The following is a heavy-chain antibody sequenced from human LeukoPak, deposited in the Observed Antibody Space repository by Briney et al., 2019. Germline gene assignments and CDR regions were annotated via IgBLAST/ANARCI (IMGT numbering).Heavy chain of an antibody. Sequence: SETLSLTCTVSGGSISSYYWSWIRQPPGKGLEWIGYIYYSGSTNYNPSLKSRVTISVDTSKNQFSLKLSSVTAADTAVYYCARDPSYDYVWGQDAFDIWGQGTMVTVSS. CDR2: IYYSGST. V-gene: IGHV4-59*12. CDR1: GGSISSYY. CDR3: ARDPSYDYVWGQDAFDI. J-gene: IGHJ3*02. D-gene: IGHD3-16*01.